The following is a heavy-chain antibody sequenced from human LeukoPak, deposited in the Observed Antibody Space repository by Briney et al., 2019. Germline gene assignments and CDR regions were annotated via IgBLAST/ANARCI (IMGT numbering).Heavy chain of an antibody. Sequence: PSETLSLTCTVSGGSISSYYWSWIRQPPGKGLEWIGYIYYSGSTNYNPSLKSRVTISVDTSKNHFSLKLSSVTAADTAVYYCARARASYYDILTGYYDYWGQGTLVTVSS. D-gene: IGHD3-9*01. CDR2: IYYSGST. V-gene: IGHV4-59*01. J-gene: IGHJ4*02. CDR3: ARARASYYDILTGYYDY. CDR1: GGSISSYY.